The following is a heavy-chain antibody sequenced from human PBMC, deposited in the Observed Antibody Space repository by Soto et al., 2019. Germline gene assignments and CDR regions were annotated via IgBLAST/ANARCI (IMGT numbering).Heavy chain of an antibody. CDR3: ARHGYYYYGMDV. V-gene: IGHV4-59*01. Sequence: SETLSLTCNVSGCTISSYYWGWVRQPPGKGLEWIGNIYYSGSTNYNPSLKSRVTISVDTSKNQFSLKLSSVTAADTAVYYCARHGYYYYGMDVWGQGTTVTVSS. J-gene: IGHJ6*02. CDR1: GCTISSYY. CDR2: IYYSGST.